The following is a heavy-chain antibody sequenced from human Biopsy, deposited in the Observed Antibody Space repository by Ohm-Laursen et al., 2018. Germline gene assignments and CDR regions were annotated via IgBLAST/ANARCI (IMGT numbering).Heavy chain of an antibody. CDR3: VRGWWNRSSLFLDH. D-gene: IGHD1/OR15-1a*01. V-gene: IGHV3-33*01. J-gene: IGHJ4*02. Sequence: SLRLSCAASGFTFSSYGIHWVRQAPGKGLEWVAVIWYDGSNKYSADSVKGRFTISRDNAKNSLYLQMTSLRVEDTAVYFCVRGWWNRSSLFLDHWGQGSLVTVSS. CDR1: GFTFSSYG. CDR2: IWYDGSNK.